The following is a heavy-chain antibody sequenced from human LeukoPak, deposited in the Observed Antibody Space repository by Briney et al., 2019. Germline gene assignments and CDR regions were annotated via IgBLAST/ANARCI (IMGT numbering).Heavy chain of an antibody. V-gene: IGHV3-7*01. CDR2: IKQDGSET. D-gene: IGHD3-10*01. J-gene: IGHJ4*02. CDR1: GFTFSSYW. Sequence: GGSLRLSCAASGFTFSSYWMSWVRQAPGKGLEWVANIKQDGSETYYADSVKGRFTISRDNAKNSLYLQMYSLRAEDTAVYYCTRDRLVIGYWGQGTLVTVSS. CDR3: TRDRLVIGY.